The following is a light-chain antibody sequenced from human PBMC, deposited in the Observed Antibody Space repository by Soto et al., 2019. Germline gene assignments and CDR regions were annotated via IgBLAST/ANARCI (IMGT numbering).Light chain of an antibody. J-gene: IGKJ5*01. Sequence: EIVLTQSPGTLSLSPGERATLCCRSSQSVSSSYLAWYQQKPGQAPRLLIYGASSRATGIPDRFSGSGSGTDFTLTISRLEPADLGVYYCQQRHNWPITFGQGTRLEIK. CDR2: GAS. CDR1: QSVSSSY. V-gene: IGKV3D-20*02. CDR3: QQRHNWPIT.